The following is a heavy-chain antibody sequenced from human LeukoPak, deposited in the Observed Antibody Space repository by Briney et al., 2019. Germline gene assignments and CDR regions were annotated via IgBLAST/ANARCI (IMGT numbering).Heavy chain of an antibody. CDR1: GCSISSSSYY. Sequence: SETLSLTCTVSGCSISSSSYYWGWIGQPPGKGLEGIGSIYYSSSTYYNPYIKTRVTISVDTSKNQFSLKLSSVTAEDTAVYYCASHGFADYYDSSGYPTFDYWGQGTLVTVSS. V-gene: IGHV4-39*01. D-gene: IGHD3-22*01. J-gene: IGHJ4*02. CDR3: ASHGFADYYDSSGYPTFDY. CDR2: IYYSSST.